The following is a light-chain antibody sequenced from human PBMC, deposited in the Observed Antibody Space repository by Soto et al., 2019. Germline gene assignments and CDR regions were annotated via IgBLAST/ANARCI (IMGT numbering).Light chain of an antibody. CDR3: QQYYYWPPWT. V-gene: IGKV3-15*01. CDR2: GAS. J-gene: IGKJ1*01. CDR1: QGVSRK. Sequence: DIVMTQSPATLSVAPGERVTFSCRASQGVSRKLAWYQHKPGQAPRLLISGASTGATGIPARFSGSGSGTEFTLTISSLQSEDFAVYYCQQYYYWPPWTFGQGTKVDIK.